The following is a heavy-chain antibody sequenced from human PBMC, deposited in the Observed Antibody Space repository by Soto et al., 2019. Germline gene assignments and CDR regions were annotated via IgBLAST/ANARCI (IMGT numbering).Heavy chain of an antibody. Sequence: QVQLQESGPGLVKPSETLSLSCTVSNGSISNYYGSWIRQPPGKGMEWIGYVHHSWGSFYNPSLQSRVAIALDTSKSEFSLKLTSVTATDTAVYYCARQGLGALHGLVDVWGQGITVTVSS. J-gene: IGHJ6*02. V-gene: IGHV4-59*08. CDR3: ARQGLGALHGLVDV. CDR2: VHHSWGS. D-gene: IGHD1-26*01. CDR1: NGSISNYY.